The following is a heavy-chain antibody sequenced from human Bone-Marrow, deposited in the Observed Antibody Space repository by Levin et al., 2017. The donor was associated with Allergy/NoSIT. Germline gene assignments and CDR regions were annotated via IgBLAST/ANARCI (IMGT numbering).Heavy chain of an antibody. D-gene: IGHD6-19*01. CDR3: ASASGWYVVAGGMDV. V-gene: IGHV3-33*01. Sequence: GESLKISCAASGFTFSSYGMHWVRQAPGKGLEWVAVIWYDGSNKYYADSVKGRFTISRDNSKNTLYLQMNSLRAEDTAVYYCASASGWYVVAGGMDVWGQGTTVTVSS. CDR1: GFTFSSYG. J-gene: IGHJ6*02. CDR2: IWYDGSNK.